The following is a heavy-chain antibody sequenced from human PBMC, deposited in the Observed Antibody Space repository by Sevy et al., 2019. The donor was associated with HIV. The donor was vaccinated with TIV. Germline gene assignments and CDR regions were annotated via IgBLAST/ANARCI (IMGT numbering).Heavy chain of an antibody. V-gene: IGHV3-9*01. J-gene: IGHJ4*02. D-gene: IGHD1-26*01. CDR1: GFTFDDYA. CDR2: ISWNSGSI. Sequence: GGSLRLSCAASGFTFDDYAMHWVRQAPGKGLEWVKGISWNSGSIGYAASVKGRFTIPSDNAKNSLFLQMNSLRAEDTALYYCAKEGGETGATGFDYWGQGTLVTVSS. CDR3: AKEGGETGATGFDY.